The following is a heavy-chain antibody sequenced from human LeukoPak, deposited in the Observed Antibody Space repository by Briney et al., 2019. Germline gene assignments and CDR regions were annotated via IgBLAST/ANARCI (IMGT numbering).Heavy chain of an antibody. CDR2: MNPNSGDT. D-gene: IGHD2-2*02. V-gene: IGHV1-8*03. CDR1: GYTFTSYD. Sequence: ASVKVSCKASGYTFTSYDINWVRQAAGQGLEWMGWMNPNSGDTGYAQKFQGRVTITRNTSISTAYMELSSLRSEDTAVYYCARGNRYCGSTSCYSFDYWGQGTLVTVSS. CDR3: ARGNRYCGSTSCYSFDY. J-gene: IGHJ4*02.